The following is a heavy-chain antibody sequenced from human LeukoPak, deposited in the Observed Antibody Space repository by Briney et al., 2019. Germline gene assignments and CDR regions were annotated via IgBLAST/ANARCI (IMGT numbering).Heavy chain of an antibody. J-gene: IGHJ5*02. D-gene: IGHD1-1*01. Sequence: SETLSLTCTVSGYSISNGYYWGWIRQPPVKGLEWVGSIYHRGSTYYNPSLRSRVSISVHTSKNQFSLKLTSVTAADTAVYYCARPVPSRLGWFDPWGQGTLVTVSS. CDR3: ARPVPSRLGWFDP. CDR2: IYHRGST. V-gene: IGHV4-38-2*02. CDR1: GYSISNGYY.